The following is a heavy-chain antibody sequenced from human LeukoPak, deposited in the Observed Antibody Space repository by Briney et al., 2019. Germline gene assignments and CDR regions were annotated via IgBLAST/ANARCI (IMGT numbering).Heavy chain of an antibody. V-gene: IGHV3-21*01. D-gene: IGHD6-6*01. CDR3: ARDQYFEHSSFVPHDAFDI. Sequence: GGSLRLSCAASGFTFSSYSMNWVRQAPGKGLEWVSSISSSSSYIYYADSVKGRFTISRDNAKNSLYLQMNSLRAEDTAVYYCARDQYFEHSSFVPHDAFDIWGQGTMVTVSS. J-gene: IGHJ3*02. CDR2: ISSSSSYI. CDR1: GFTFSSYS.